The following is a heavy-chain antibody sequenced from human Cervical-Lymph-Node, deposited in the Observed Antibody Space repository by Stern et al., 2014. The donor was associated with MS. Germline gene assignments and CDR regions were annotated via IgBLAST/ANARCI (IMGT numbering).Heavy chain of an antibody. CDR1: GYSFSDYW. Sequence: EVQLEESGAEVKKPGESLRISCQASGYSFSDYWIAWVRHMPGKCLEWMGIIYPGDSDTRYSPSFQGQVTISADKSIKIAYLQWSSLRTSDSALYYCARGGYRSSDPFDVWGQGTKVTVFS. V-gene: IGHV5-51*03. CDR2: IYPGDSDT. J-gene: IGHJ3*01. CDR3: ARGGYRSSDPFDV. D-gene: IGHD5-18*01.